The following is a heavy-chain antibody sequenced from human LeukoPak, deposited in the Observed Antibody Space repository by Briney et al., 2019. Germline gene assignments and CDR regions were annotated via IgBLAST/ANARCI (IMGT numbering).Heavy chain of an antibody. J-gene: IGHJ6*03. Sequence: GGSLRLSCAASGFTFRSKWMHWVRQVPGKGLVWVSRIKTDGTSTSYADSVKGRFTISRDNAKNTLYLQMNSLRAEDTAVYYCARGRADYDYWSGYYHYMDVWGKGTMVTVSS. D-gene: IGHD3-3*01. V-gene: IGHV3-74*01. CDR2: IKTDGTST. CDR3: ARGRADYDYWSGYYHYMDV. CDR1: GFTFRSKW.